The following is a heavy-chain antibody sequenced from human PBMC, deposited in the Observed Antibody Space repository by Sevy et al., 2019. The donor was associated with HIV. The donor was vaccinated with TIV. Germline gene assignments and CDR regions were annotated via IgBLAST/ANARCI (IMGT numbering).Heavy chain of an antibody. CDR1: GYTLTQLP. D-gene: IGHD3-22*01. CDR3: ATSPDYYDSSRDAFDI. J-gene: IGHJ3*02. Sequence: ASVKVSCKVSGYTLTQLPMHWVRQTPGKGFDWMGGFDPEDGETIYAQKFQARVTMTEDTSTDTAYMELSSLRSEDTAVYYCATSPDYYDSSRDAFDIWGQGTMVTVSS. V-gene: IGHV1-24*01. CDR2: FDPEDGET.